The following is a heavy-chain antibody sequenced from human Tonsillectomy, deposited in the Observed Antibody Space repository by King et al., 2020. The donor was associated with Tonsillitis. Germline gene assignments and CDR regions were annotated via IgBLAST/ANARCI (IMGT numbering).Heavy chain of an antibody. CDR3: PRLYSGKNWFDP. J-gene: IGHJ5*02. V-gene: IGHV2-5*02. CDR1: GFSLSTIGVG. CDR2: IYGDDDK. D-gene: IGHD1-26*01. Sequence: VTLKESGPTLVKPTQTLTLTCTFSGFSLSTIGVGVGWIRQPPGKALEWLALIYGDDDKRYSPSLKSRLTITKDTSKNQVVLTVTNMDPVDTATYYFPRLYSGKNWFDPWGQGTLVTVSS.